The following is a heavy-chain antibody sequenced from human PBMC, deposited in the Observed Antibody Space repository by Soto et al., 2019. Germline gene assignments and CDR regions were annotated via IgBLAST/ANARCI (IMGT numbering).Heavy chain of an antibody. CDR1: GYTFTSYA. D-gene: IGHD1-7*01. Sequence: VASVKVSCTASGYTFTSYAMHWVRQAPGQRLEWMGGINPIFGKANYAQKFQGRVTITADKSTSTAYMELSSLRSEDTAVYYCARVPNNWNYGYYYYGMDVWGQGTTVTVSS. J-gene: IGHJ6*02. V-gene: IGHV1-69*06. CDR3: ARVPNNWNYGYYYYGMDV. CDR2: INPIFGKA.